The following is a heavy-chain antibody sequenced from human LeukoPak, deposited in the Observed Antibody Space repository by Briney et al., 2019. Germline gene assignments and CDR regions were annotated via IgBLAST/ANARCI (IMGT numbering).Heavy chain of an antibody. V-gene: IGHV1-69*04. Sequence: SVKVSCKASGGTFSSYAISWVRQAPGQGLEWMGRIIPILGIANYAQKFQGRVTITADKSTSTAYMELSSLRSEDTAVYYCARDPPREQWLAYSYFDLWGRGTLVTVSS. D-gene: IGHD6-19*01. CDR2: IIPILGIA. J-gene: IGHJ2*01. CDR3: ARDPPREQWLAYSYFDL. CDR1: GGTFSSYA.